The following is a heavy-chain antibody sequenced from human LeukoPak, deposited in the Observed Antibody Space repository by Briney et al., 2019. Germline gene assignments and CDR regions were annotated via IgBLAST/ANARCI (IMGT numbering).Heavy chain of an antibody. CDR2: IDPGDSDT. J-gene: IGHJ3*01. CDR1: GYSFTSYW. CDR3: ARPVEPDSIGAFDV. D-gene: IGHD2-2*01. Sequence: PGESLKISCEGSGYSFTSYWIGWVRQMPGKGLEWMGIIDPGDSDTRYSPSFQGQVTISADKSIRTAYLQWSSLKASDTAMYYCARPVEPDSIGAFDVWGQGTMVTVSS. V-gene: IGHV5-51*01.